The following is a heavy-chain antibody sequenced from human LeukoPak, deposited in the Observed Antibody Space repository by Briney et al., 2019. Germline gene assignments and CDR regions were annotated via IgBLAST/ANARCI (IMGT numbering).Heavy chain of an antibody. CDR3: ARDREMGTIRNGFDV. D-gene: IGHD5-24*01. Sequence: GGSLRLSCAASGFTFTGYSKNWVRQAPGKGLEWVSSISTSSSYIYYADSVKGRFTVSRDNAKNSLFLQMNSLRAEDTALYFCARDREMGTIRNGFDVWGQGTIVSVSS. CDR1: GFTFTGYS. J-gene: IGHJ3*01. V-gene: IGHV3-21*01. CDR2: ISTSSSYI.